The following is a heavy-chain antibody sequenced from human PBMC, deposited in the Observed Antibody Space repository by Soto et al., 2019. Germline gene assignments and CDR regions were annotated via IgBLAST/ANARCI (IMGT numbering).Heavy chain of an antibody. Sequence: QVQLVQSGAEVKKPGSSVKVSCKASGGTFSSYAVSGVRQAPGQGLEWMGGIIPIFGTANYAQKFQGRVTITADESTSTADMELSSLRSEDTAVYYCARDGGYGGKGVDNWFEPWGQGTLVTVSS. V-gene: IGHV1-69*01. CDR2: IIPIFGTA. J-gene: IGHJ5*02. CDR3: ARDGGYGGKGVDNWFEP. CDR1: GGTFSSYA. D-gene: IGHD4-17*01.